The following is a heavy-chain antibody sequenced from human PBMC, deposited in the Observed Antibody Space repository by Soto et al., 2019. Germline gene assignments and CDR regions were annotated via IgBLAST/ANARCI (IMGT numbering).Heavy chain of an antibody. D-gene: IGHD4-17*01. V-gene: IGHV3-74*01. J-gene: IGHJ6*03. Sequence: GGSLRLXCAASGFTFSSYWMHWVRQVPGKGLVWVSRINSDGNITTYADSVKGRFTIPRDNAKNTLYLQMNSLRAEDTAVYYCARGGGTTVTQFGYYYMDVWGKGTTVTVSS. CDR1: GFTFSSYW. CDR3: ARGGGTTVTQFGYYYMDV. CDR2: INSDGNIT.